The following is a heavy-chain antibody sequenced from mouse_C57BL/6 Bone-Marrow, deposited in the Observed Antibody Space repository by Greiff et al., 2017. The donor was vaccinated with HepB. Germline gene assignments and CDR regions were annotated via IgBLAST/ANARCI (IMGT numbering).Heavy chain of an antibody. D-gene: IGHD1-1*01. CDR1: GYTFTDYN. CDR2: INPNNGGT. Sequence: EVQLVESGPELVKPGASVKMSCKASGYTFTDYNMHWVKQSHGKSLEWIGYINPNNGGTSYNQKFKGKATLTVNKSSSTAYMELRSLTSEDSAVYYCASYYYGSSPSWFAYWGQGTLVTVSA. J-gene: IGHJ3*01. V-gene: IGHV1-22*01. CDR3: ASYYYGSSPSWFAY.